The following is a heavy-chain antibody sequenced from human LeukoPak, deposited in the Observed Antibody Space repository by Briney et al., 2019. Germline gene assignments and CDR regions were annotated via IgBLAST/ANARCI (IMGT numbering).Heavy chain of an antibody. CDR2: ISDSGST. CDR1: GGSVSSYY. Sequence: SETLSLTCTASGGSVSSYYWSWIRQPPGQELERIGYISDSGSTNYNPSLKSRITISVDTAGNQFSLWLSSVTAADTTVYYCARKISYISVFDQWGQGTLVSVAS. V-gene: IGHV4-59*02. J-gene: IGHJ4*02. CDR3: ARKISYISVFDQ. D-gene: IGHD2-15*01.